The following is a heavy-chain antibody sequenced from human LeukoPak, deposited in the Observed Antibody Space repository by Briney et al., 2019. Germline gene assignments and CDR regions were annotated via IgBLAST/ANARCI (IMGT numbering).Heavy chain of an antibody. CDR2: INPNSGGT. J-gene: IGHJ4*02. V-gene: IGHV1-2*02. CDR3: ARGSRPVYNLLTGKRYFDY. D-gene: IGHD3-9*01. CDR1: GYTFTGYY. Sequence: ASVKVSCKASGYTFTGYYIHWVRQAPGQGLEWMGWINPNSGGTNYSQKFQGRVTMTRDTSISTAYMDLSRLRSDDTAVYYCARGSRPVYNLLTGKRYFDYWGQGTLLTVSS.